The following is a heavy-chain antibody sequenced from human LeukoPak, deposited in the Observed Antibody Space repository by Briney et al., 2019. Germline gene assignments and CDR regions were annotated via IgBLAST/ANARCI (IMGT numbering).Heavy chain of an antibody. J-gene: IGHJ4*02. Sequence: GGSLRLSCAASGFTFSSYAMHWVRQAPGKGLEWVAVISYDGSNKYYANSVKGRFTTSRDNSKNTLYLQMNSLRAEDTAVYYCARGPRITGTDYWGQGTLVTVSS. V-gene: IGHV3-30-3*01. D-gene: IGHD3-3*01. CDR1: GFTFSSYA. CDR2: ISYDGSNK. CDR3: ARGPRITGTDY.